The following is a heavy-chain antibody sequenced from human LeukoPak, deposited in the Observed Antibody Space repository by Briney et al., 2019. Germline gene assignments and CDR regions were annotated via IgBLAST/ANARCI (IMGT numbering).Heavy chain of an antibody. D-gene: IGHD3-10*01. Sequence: SETLSLTCTVSGGSIRSPTYYWSWIRQPPGKGLEWIGEINHSGSTNYNPSLKSRVTISVDTSKNQFSLKLSSVTAADTAVYYCARGGRYYYGSRPYYYYMDVWGKGTTVTISS. CDR2: INHSGST. CDR3: ARGGRYYYGSRPYYYYMDV. V-gene: IGHV4-39*07. J-gene: IGHJ6*03. CDR1: GGSIRSPTYY.